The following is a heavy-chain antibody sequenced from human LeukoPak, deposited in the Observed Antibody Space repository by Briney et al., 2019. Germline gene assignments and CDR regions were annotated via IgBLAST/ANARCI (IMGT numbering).Heavy chain of an antibody. CDR3: ARHRSGSSWYYYDSSGYYGFDY. Sequence: SETLSLTCAVYGGSFSGYYWSWIRQPPGKGLEWIGEINHSGSTNYNPSLKSRVTVSVDTSKNQFSLKLSSVTAADTAVYYCARHRSGSSWYYYDSSGYYGFDYWGQGTLVTVSS. D-gene: IGHD3-22*01. V-gene: IGHV4-34*01. CDR2: INHSGST. J-gene: IGHJ4*02. CDR1: GGSFSGYY.